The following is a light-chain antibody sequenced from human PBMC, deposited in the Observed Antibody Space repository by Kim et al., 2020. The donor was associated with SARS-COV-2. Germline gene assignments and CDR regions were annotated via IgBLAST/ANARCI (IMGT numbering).Light chain of an antibody. CDR3: YSAADNNSWV. CDR2: KDS. V-gene: IGLV3-27*01. Sequence: SYELTQPSSVSVSPGQTARITCSGDVLAKKYARWFQQKPGQAPVLVIYKDSERPSGIPGRFSGSSSGTTVTLTISGAQVEDEADYYCYSAADNNSWVCGGGTQLTVL. CDR1: VLAKKY. J-gene: IGLJ3*02.